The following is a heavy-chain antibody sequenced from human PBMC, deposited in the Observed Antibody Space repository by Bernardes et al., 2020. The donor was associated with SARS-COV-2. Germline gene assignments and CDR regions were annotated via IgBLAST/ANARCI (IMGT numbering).Heavy chain of an antibody. CDR3: ASKPEYFQL. CDR2: ISWNSGSI. CDR1: GFTFDDYA. Sequence: GGSLRPSCAASGFTFDDYAMHWVRQAPGKGLELVSGISWNSGSIGYADSVKGRFTISRDNAKNSLYLQMNSLRAEDTALYYCASKPEYFQLWGQGTLVTVSS. V-gene: IGHV3-9*01. J-gene: IGHJ1*01.